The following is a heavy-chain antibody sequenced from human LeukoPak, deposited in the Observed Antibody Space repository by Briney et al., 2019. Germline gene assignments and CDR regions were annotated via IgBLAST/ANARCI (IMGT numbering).Heavy chain of an antibody. CDR1: GYTFTGYY. J-gene: IGHJ4*02. D-gene: IGHD2-15*01. Sequence: ASVTVSCKASGYTFTGYYMHWVRQAPGQGPEWMGWINPNSGGTNYAQKFQGRVTMTRDTSISTAYMELSRLRSDDTAVYYCARLYCSGGSCYSDTVAYWGQGTLVTVSS. CDR2: INPNSGGT. V-gene: IGHV1-2*02. CDR3: ARLYCSGGSCYSDTVAY.